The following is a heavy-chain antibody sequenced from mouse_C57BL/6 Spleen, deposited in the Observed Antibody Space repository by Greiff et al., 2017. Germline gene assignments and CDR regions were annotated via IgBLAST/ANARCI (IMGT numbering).Heavy chain of an antibody. J-gene: IGHJ2*01. CDR1: GFTFSSYG. CDR2: ISSGGSYT. Sequence: EVQLVESGGDLVKPGGSLKLSCAASGFTFSSYGMSWVRQTPDKRLEWVATISSGGSYTYYPDSVKGRFTISRDNAKNTLYLQMSSLKSEDTAMYYCARDYGSRPYYFDDWGQGTTLTVSS. D-gene: IGHD1-1*01. V-gene: IGHV5-6*01. CDR3: ARDYGSRPYYFDD.